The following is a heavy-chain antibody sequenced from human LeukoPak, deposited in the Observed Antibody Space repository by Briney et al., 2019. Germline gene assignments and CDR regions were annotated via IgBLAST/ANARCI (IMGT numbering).Heavy chain of an antibody. CDR2: INHSGST. D-gene: IGHD1-26*01. CDR1: GGSFSGYY. J-gene: IGHJ4*02. Sequence: SETLSLTCAVYGGSFSGYYWSWIRQPPGKGLEWIGEINHSGSTNYNPSLKSRVTISVDTSKNQFSLKLSSVTAADTAVYYCARGWYSGSHLFDYWGQGTLVTVSS. V-gene: IGHV4-34*01. CDR3: ARGWYSGSHLFDY.